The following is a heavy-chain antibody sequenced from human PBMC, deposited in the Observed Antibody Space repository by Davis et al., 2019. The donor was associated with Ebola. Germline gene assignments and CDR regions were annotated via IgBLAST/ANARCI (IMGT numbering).Heavy chain of an antibody. CDR2: ISAYNGNT. J-gene: IGHJ6*02. V-gene: IGHV1-18*01. CDR3: ARLAMVQGVIIPYYYYGMDV. Sequence: ASVKVSCKASGYTFTSYGISWVRQAPGQGLEWMGWISAYNGNTNYAQKFQGRVTITADESTSTAYMELSSLRSEDTAVYYCARLAMVQGVIIPYYYYGMDVWGQGTTVTVSS. D-gene: IGHD3-10*01. CDR1: GYTFTSYG.